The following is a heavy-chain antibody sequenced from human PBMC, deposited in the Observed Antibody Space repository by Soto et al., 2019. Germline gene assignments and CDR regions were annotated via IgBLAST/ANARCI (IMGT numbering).Heavy chain of an antibody. D-gene: IGHD6-13*01. J-gene: IGHJ4*02. CDR2: ISAHNGNT. CDR1: GYDFTTYG. CDR3: AKVGSSWYSHFDY. Sequence: QVHLVQSGAEVKKPGASVKVSCKGSGYDFTTYGITWVRQAPGQGLEWMAWISAHNGNTDYAQKLQGRVTVTRDTSTSTAYMELRSLRSDDTAVYYCAKVGSSWYSHFDYWGQGTLVTVSS. V-gene: IGHV1-18*01.